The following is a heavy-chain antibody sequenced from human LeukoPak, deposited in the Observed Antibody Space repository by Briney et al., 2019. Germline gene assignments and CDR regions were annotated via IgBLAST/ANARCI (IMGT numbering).Heavy chain of an antibody. D-gene: IGHD2-2*01. CDR3: ARASYCSSTSCYRAPFDY. Sequence: PGGSLRLSCAASGFTFSSYSMNWVRQAPGKGLEWVSSISSSSSYIYYADSVKGRFTISRDNAENSLYLQMNSLRAEDTAVYYCARASYCSSTSCYRAPFDYWGQGTLVTVSS. J-gene: IGHJ4*02. V-gene: IGHV3-21*01. CDR2: ISSSSSYI. CDR1: GFTFSSYS.